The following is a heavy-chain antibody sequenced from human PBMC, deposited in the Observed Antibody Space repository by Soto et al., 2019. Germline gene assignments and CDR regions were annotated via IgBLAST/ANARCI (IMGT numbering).Heavy chain of an antibody. J-gene: IGHJ6*02. CDR1: GFTFSSYS. Sequence: PGGSLRLSCAASGFTFSSYSMNWVRQAPGKGLEWVSSISSSSSYIYYADSVKGRFAISRDNDKNSLYLQMNSLRAEDTAVYYCVRQRREGSYGMDVWGQGTTVTVSS. CDR2: ISSSSSYI. V-gene: IGHV3-21*01. CDR3: VRQRREGSYGMDV.